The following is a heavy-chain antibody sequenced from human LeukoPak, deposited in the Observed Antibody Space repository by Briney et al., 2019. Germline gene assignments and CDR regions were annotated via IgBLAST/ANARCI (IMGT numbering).Heavy chain of an antibody. J-gene: IGHJ4*02. CDR2: ISIPTFT. D-gene: IGHD7-27*01. V-gene: IGHV3-53*01. CDR1: GFTFRDYS. Sequence: GESLRLSCAASGFTFRDYSMAWVRQVPEGGLEWVSAISIPTFTLYADPVKGRFIISRDNSKNTLYLQMDNLRAEDTAVYYCVKVRYLGVDVSDDFDLWGQGTLVTVSS. CDR3: VKVRYLGVDVSDDFDL.